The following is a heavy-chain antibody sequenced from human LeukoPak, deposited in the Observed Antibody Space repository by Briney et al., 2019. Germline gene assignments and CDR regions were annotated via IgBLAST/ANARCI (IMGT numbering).Heavy chain of an antibody. Sequence: SETLSLICTVSGGSISSYYRSWIRQPPGKGPEWIGYIYYSGSTNYNPSLKSRVTISVDTSKNQFSLKLSSVTAADTAVYYCARVPIKLYDYYMDVWGKGTTVTVSS. J-gene: IGHJ6*03. V-gene: IGHV4-59*01. CDR2: IYYSGST. CDR3: ARVPIKLYDYYMDV. CDR1: GGSISSYY.